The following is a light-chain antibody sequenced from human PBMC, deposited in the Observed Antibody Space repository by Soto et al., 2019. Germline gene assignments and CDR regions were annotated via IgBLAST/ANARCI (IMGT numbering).Light chain of an antibody. CDR1: QGINDY. J-gene: IGKJ4*01. V-gene: IGKV1-9*01. CDR3: QQFNTYPIT. Sequence: DIQLTQSPSFLSASVGDRVTITCRARQGINDYLAWYQQKPGKAPKLLIYAASTLQSEVPSRFSGSASGTEFTLTISSLQPEDFATYYCQQFNTYPITFGGGNKVEV. CDR2: AAS.